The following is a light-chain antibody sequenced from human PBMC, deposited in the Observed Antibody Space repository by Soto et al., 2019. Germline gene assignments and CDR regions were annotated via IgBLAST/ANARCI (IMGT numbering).Light chain of an antibody. J-gene: IGKJ1*01. Sequence: DIQMTQSPSSLSASVVDRFTITFLASQSISSYLNWYQQKPGKAPKLLIYAASSLQSGVPSRFSGSGSGTDFTLTISSLQPEDFATYYCQQSYSTRWTFGQGTKVDIK. V-gene: IGKV1-39*01. CDR1: QSISSY. CDR2: AAS. CDR3: QQSYSTRWT.